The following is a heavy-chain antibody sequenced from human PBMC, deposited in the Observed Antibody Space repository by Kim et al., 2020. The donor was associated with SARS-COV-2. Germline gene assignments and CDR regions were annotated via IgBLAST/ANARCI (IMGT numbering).Heavy chain of an antibody. V-gene: IGHV3-30*18. Sequence: GGSLRLSCAASGFTFSNYGMHWIRQAPGKGLEWVAFISYNGSNKYYADSVKGRFTISRDNSKNTLYLQMNSLRAEDTAVYYCAKEGVVNYEFWGGYYGGMDVWGQGTTVTVSS. D-gene: IGHD3-3*01. CDR2: ISYNGSNK. J-gene: IGHJ6*02. CDR3: AKEGVVNYEFWGGYYGGMDV. CDR1: GFTFSNYG.